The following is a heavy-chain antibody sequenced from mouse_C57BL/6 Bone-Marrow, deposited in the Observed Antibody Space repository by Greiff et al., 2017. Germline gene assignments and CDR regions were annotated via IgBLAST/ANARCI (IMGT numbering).Heavy chain of an antibody. CDR1: GFSLTSYG. J-gene: IGHJ4*01. D-gene: IGHD2-4*01. CDR3: ARNDYPYAMDY. V-gene: IGHV2-6*01. Sequence: VKLVESGPGLVAPSQSLSITCTVSGFSLTSYGVDWVRQSPGKGLEWLGVIWGVGSTNYNSALKSRLSISKDNSKSQVFLKMNSLQTDDTAMYYCARNDYPYAMDYWGQGTSVTVSS. CDR2: IWGVGST.